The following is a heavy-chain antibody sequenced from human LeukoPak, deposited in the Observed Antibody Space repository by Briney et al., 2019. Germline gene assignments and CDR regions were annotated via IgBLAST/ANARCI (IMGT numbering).Heavy chain of an antibody. CDR2: INHSGST. CDR1: GASFSGYY. Sequence: NTSQTLSLTCAVYGASFSGYYWSWIRQPPGKGLGWLGVINHSGSTNYNPSLKSRVTISVDTSKNQFSLKLSSVTAADTAVYYCARDRGYDYVWGSYRPFDYWGQGTLVTVSS. J-gene: IGHJ4*02. D-gene: IGHD3-16*02. CDR3: ARDRGYDYVWGSYRPFDY. V-gene: IGHV4-34*01.